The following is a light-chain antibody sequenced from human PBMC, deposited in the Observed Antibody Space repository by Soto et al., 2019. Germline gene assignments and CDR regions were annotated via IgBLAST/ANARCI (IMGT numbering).Light chain of an antibody. CDR1: SNDVGGYKY. CDR2: DIS. V-gene: IGLV2-14*01. Sequence: QSALTQPASVSGSPGPSITISCSGTSNDVGGYKYVSWYQQHPGKVPMLIIYDISNRPSGVSNRISGSRSGNMASLIISGLQAEDEADYFCSAWTSRSTHSFGGGTKGTVL. CDR3: SAWTSRSTHS. J-gene: IGLJ2*01.